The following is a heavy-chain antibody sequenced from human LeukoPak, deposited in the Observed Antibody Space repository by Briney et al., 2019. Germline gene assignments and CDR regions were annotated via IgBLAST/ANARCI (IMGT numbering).Heavy chain of an antibody. CDR3: ARVRGSSGWYGPSYYFDY. CDR2: IIPIFGTA. CDR1: GGTFSSYA. V-gene: IGHV1-69*13. D-gene: IGHD6-19*01. Sequence: ASVKVSCKASGGTFSSYAISWVRQAPGQGLEWMGGIIPIFGTANYAQKFQGRVTITADESTSTAYMELSSLRSEDTAVYYCARVRGSSGWYGPSYYFDYWAREPWSPSPQ. J-gene: IGHJ4*02.